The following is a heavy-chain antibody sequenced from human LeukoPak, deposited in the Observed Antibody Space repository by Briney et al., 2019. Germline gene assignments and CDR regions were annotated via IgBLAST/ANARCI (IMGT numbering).Heavy chain of an antibody. D-gene: IGHD6-19*01. CDR2: IYPGDSDT. CDR1: GYSFTSYW. CDR3: ASRRVAVVGEMGSGAFDI. V-gene: IGHV5-51*01. Sequence: GESLKISGKGSGYSFTSYWIGWVRQMPGKGLEWMGIIYPGDSDTRYSPSFQGQVTISADKSISTAYLQWSSLKASDTAMYYCASRRVAVVGEMGSGAFDIWGQGTMVTVSS. J-gene: IGHJ3*02.